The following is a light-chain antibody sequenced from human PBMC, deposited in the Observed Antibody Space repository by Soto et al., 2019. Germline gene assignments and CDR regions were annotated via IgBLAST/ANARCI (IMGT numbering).Light chain of an antibody. V-gene: IGKV1-39*01. J-gene: IGKJ1*01. CDR2: AAS. Sequence: DIHLTQSPSSLSASVGDSVTITCRSSQTINKYLNWYQHRPGKAPKLLIYAASSLQTGLPTRFSGAGAVTFFTLTISNLQLEDVASYYCQQSYGSPGAFGRGTKVEL. CDR3: QQSYGSPGA. CDR1: QTINKY.